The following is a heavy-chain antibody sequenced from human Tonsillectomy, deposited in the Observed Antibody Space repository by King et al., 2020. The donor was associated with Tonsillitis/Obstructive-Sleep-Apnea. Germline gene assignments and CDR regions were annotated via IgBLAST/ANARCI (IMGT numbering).Heavy chain of an antibody. Sequence: VQLVESGGGLVQPGRSLRLSCAVSGFTFDDYAMHWVRQAPGRGLEWVSGISWNSGNIGYADSVKGRFTISRDNAKNSLYLQMNSLRPEDTALYYCAKDYDPRSSGWYLDAFDIWGQGTMVAVSS. J-gene: IGHJ3*02. D-gene: IGHD6-19*01. CDR1: GFTFDDYA. CDR3: AKDYDPRSSGWYLDAFDI. CDR2: ISWNSGNI. V-gene: IGHV3-9*01.